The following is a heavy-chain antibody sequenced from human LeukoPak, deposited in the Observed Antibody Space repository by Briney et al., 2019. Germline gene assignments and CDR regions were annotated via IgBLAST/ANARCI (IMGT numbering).Heavy chain of an antibody. Sequence: GVSLRLSCAASGFTFSSHAMSWVRQAPGKGLEWVSATSGIGGNTYYADSVKGRFTISRDNSGNTLSLQMNSLRVEDMAVYYCAQEGGRGSSPTLFNYWGQGTLVTVSS. CDR2: TSGIGGNT. J-gene: IGHJ4*02. V-gene: IGHV3-23*01. CDR1: GFTFSSHA. D-gene: IGHD3-16*01. CDR3: AQEGGRGSSPTLFNY.